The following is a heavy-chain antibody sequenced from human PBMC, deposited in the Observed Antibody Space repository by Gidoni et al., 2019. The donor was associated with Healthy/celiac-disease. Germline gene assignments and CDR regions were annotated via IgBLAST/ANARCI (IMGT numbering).Heavy chain of an antibody. CDR3: AKDMGSGDGYNSGLGDY. V-gene: IGHV3-9*01. D-gene: IGHD5-12*01. J-gene: IGHJ4*02. CDR1: GFPFHDYA. CDR2: ISWNSGSI. Sequence: EVQLVESGGGLLQPGRSLRLSCPASGFPFHDYAMHWVRPAPGKGLEWVSGISWNSGSIGYADSVKGRFTISRDNAKNSLYLQMNSLRAEDKALYYCAKDMGSGDGYNSGLGDYWGQGTLVTVSS.